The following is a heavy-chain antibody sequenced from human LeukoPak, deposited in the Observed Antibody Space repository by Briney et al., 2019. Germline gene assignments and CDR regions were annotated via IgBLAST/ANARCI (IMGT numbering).Heavy chain of an antibody. D-gene: IGHD2-2*01. CDR1: GYSFTSYW. Sequence: GESLKISCKGSGYSFTSYWIGWVRQMPGKGLEWMGIIYPDDSDTRYSPSFQGQVTISADKSISTAYLQWSSLKASDTAMYYCARLGVVVPAASGGGTAAWRYYYGMDVWGQGTTVTVSS. CDR2: IYPDDSDT. J-gene: IGHJ6*02. V-gene: IGHV5-51*01. CDR3: ARLGVVVPAASGGGTAAWRYYYGMDV.